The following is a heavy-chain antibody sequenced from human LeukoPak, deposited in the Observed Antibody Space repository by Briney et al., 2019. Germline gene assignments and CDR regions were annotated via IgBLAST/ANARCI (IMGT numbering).Heavy chain of an antibody. V-gene: IGHV3-66*01. Sequence: RSGGSLRLSCAASGFTVSINYMSWVRQAPGKGLEWVSVIYSGGSTYYADSVKGRFTISRDNSKNTLYLQMNSLRAEDTAVYYCARLYGGYVAGDYWGQGTLVTVSS. CDR2: IYSGGST. CDR3: ARLYGGYVAGDY. J-gene: IGHJ4*02. CDR1: GFTVSINY. D-gene: IGHD5-12*01.